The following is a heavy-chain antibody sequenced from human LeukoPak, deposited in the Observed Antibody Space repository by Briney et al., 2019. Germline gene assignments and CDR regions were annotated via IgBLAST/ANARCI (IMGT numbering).Heavy chain of an antibody. D-gene: IGHD3-22*01. CDR3: ARDGGITMIVVAQDAFDI. CDR1: GFTFSSYG. CDR2: IWYDGSNK. V-gene: IGHV3-33*01. Sequence: GGSLKLSCAAPGFTFSSYGMHWVRQAPGKGLEWVAVIWYDGSNKYYADSVKGRFTISRDNSKNTLYLQMNSLRAEDTAVYYCARDGGITMIVVAQDAFDIWGQGTMVTVSS. J-gene: IGHJ3*02.